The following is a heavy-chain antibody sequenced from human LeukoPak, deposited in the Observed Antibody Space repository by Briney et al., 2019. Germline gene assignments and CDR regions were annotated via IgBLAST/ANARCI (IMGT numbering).Heavy chain of an antibody. CDR3: ARVVNGYGVSLFDP. D-gene: IGHD5-12*01. V-gene: IGHV3-20*04. Sequence: PGGSLRLSCAASGFTFDDYRMRWVRHAPGKGLEWVSGINWNGGSTGYADSVKGRFTISRDNAKNSLYLQMNSLRAEDTALYYCARVVNGYGVSLFDPWGQGTLLTVPT. CDR2: INWNGGST. CDR1: GFTFDDYR. J-gene: IGHJ5*02.